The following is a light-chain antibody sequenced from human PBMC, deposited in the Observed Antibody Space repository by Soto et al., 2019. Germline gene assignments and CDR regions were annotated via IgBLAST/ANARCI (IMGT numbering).Light chain of an antibody. V-gene: IGKV4-1*01. CDR1: QSVLYSSDKKNY. Sequence: DIVMTQSPDSLAVSLGERATINCKTSQSVLYSSDKKNYLGWYQQKSGQPPKLLIYWASTRESGVPDRFSGSGSGPDFTLTISSLQAEDVAVYYCQQYYATPLTFGGGTKVEIK. CDR2: WAS. J-gene: IGKJ4*01. CDR3: QQYYATPLT.